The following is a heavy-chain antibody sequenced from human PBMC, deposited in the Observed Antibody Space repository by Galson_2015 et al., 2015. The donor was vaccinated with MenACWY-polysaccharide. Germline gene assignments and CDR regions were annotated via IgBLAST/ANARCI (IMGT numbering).Heavy chain of an antibody. Sequence: SLRLSCAASGFTFAGYAMSWVRQAPGKGLEWVSSITGSGGSTNYADSVKGRFTISRDNSKNTLYLQMNSLRAEDTAVYYCAKDHYSSGWPGAFDIWGQGTMVTVSS. J-gene: IGHJ3*02. CDR2: ITGSGGST. V-gene: IGHV3-23*01. CDR3: AKDHYSSGWPGAFDI. D-gene: IGHD6-19*01. CDR1: GFTFAGYA.